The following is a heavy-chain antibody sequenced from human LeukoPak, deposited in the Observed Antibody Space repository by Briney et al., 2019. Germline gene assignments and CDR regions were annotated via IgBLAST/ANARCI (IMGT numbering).Heavy chain of an antibody. V-gene: IGHV4-59*01. CDR2: IYYSGST. Sequence: SETLSLTCTVSGGSISSYYWSWIRQPPGKGLEWIGYIYYSGSTNYNPSLKSRVTISVDTSKNQFSLKLSSVTAADTAMYYCARGGYFDYWGQGTLVTVSS. J-gene: IGHJ4*02. CDR1: GGSISSYY. CDR3: ARGGYFDY.